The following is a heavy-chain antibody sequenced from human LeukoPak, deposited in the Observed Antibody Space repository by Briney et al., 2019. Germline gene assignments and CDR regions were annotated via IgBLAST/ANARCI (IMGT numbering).Heavy chain of an antibody. J-gene: IGHJ4*02. CDR2: ISGSGGST. CDR3: ARIPYKTAGAIIYYFDS. V-gene: IGHV3-23*01. D-gene: IGHD2-2*02. Sequence: PGGSLRLSRAASGFTFSSYAMSWVRQAPGKGLEWVSAISGSGGSTYYADSVKGWFTISRDNSKNTLYLQMNSLRVEDTAVYYCARIPYKTAGAIIYYFDSWGQGTLVTVSS. CDR1: GFTFSSYA.